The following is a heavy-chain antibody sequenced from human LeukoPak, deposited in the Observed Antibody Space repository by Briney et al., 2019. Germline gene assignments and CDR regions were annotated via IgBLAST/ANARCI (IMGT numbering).Heavy chain of an antibody. J-gene: IGHJ3*02. Sequence: ASVKVSCKASGYTFTSYGISWVRQAPGQGLEWMGWMNPNSGNTGYAQKFQGRVTMTRNTSISTAYMELSSLRSEDTAVYYCARGIAVAGPRDIWGQGTMVTVSS. CDR3: ARGIAVAGPRDI. CDR1: GYTFTSYG. D-gene: IGHD6-19*01. CDR2: MNPNSGNT. V-gene: IGHV1-8*02.